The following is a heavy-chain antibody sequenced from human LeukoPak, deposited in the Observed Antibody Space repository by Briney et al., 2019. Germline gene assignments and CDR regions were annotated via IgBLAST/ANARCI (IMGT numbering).Heavy chain of an antibody. CDR2: INHSGST. V-gene: IGHV4-34*01. J-gene: IGHJ3*02. D-gene: IGHD5-12*01. CDR3: SITRWLRYRTREIDAFDI. Sequence: SETLSLTCAVYGGSFSGYYWSWIRQPPGEGREWIGEINHSGSTNYNPSLKGRVHIPVEKSKKQSSMKLNSATAAATAGYYLSITRWLRYRTREIDAFDIWGQGTMVTVSS. CDR1: GGSFSGYY.